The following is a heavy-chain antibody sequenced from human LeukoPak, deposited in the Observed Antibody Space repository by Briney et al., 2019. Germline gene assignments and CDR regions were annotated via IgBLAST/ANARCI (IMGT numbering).Heavy chain of an antibody. V-gene: IGHV4-30-4*01. D-gene: IGHD1-26*01. Sequence: SQTLSLTCTVSGGSISSGDYYWSWIRQPPGKGLEWIGYIYYSGSTYYNPSLKSRVTISVDTSKNQFSLKLSSVTAANTAVYYCARVVGAYDAFDIWGQGTMVTVSS. CDR2: IYYSGST. CDR1: GGSISSGDYY. J-gene: IGHJ3*02. CDR3: ARVVGAYDAFDI.